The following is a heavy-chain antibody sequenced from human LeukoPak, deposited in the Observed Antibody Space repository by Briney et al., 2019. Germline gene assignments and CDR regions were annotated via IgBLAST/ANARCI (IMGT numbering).Heavy chain of an antibody. CDR3: ARGDDSSGYYPFDY. V-gene: IGHV4-4*07. CDR2: IYTSGST. CDR1: GGSISSYY. Sequence: SQTLSLTCTVSGGSISSYYWSWIRQPAGKGLEWIGRIYTSGSTNYNPSLKSRVTMSVDTSKNQFSLKLSSVTAADTAVYYCARGDDSSGYYPFDYWGQGTLVTVSS. J-gene: IGHJ4*02. D-gene: IGHD3-22*01.